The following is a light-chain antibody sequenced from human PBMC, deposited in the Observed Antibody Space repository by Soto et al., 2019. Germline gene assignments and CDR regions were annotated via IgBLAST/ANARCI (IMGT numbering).Light chain of an antibody. V-gene: IGKV3-20*01. Sequence: EIVLTQSPGTLSLSPGERATLSCRASQSVSSSYLAWYQQKPGQAPRLLIYGASSRATGISDRFSGSGSGTDFTLTISTLEPEDFEVYYCQQYGNSPLTFGQGNKLEIK. J-gene: IGKJ2*01. CDR3: QQYGNSPLT. CDR1: QSVSSSY. CDR2: GAS.